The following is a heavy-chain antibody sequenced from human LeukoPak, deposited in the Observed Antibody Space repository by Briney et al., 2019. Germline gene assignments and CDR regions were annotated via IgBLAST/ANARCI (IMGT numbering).Heavy chain of an antibody. CDR3: ARDSRGTVGATGDAFDI. CDR1: GYSISSSNW. J-gene: IGHJ3*02. CDR2: IYYSGDI. V-gene: IGHV4-28*03. D-gene: IGHD1-26*01. Sequence: SETLSLTCAVSGYSISSSNWWGWIRQPPGKGLEWIGYIYYSGDIYYNPSLRSRVTISVDTSKNQFSLKLSSVTAADTAVYYCARDSRGTVGATGDAFDIWGQGTMVILSS.